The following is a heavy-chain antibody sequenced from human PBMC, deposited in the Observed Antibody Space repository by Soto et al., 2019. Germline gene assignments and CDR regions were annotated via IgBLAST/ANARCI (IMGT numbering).Heavy chain of an antibody. J-gene: IGHJ6*02. Sequence: QVQLVQSGAEVKKPGASVKVSCKASGYTFTGYYMHWVRQAPGQGREWMGWINPNSGGTNYAQKFQGWVTMTRDTSISTADRELSRLISDDTGVYYCARGRLIRLGYYGGMDVWGQGTTVTVSS. CDR1: GYTFTGYY. CDR3: ARGRLIRLGYYGGMDV. V-gene: IGHV1-2*04. CDR2: INPNSGGT. D-gene: IGHD3-3*01.